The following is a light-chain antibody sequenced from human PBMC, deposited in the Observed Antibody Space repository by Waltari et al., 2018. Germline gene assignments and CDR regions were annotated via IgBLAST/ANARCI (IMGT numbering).Light chain of an antibody. CDR1: SSDVGGYNF. J-gene: IGLJ1*01. V-gene: IGLV2-8*01. Sequence: QSALTQPPSASGSPGQSVTISCTGTSSDVGGYNFVSCYQHRPGKLPRLLFCEVNTRPSSAPARFSGSQSGNTASLTVSGLQAEDGADYYCSAHGGTNSYYVFGTGTTVTVL. CDR3: SAHGGTNSYYV. CDR2: EVN.